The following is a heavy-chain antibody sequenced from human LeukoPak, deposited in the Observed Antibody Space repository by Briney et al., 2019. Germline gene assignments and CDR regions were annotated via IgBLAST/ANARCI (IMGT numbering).Heavy chain of an antibody. J-gene: IGHJ3*02. D-gene: IGHD3-10*01. V-gene: IGHV4-34*01. CDR1: GGSFSGYY. CDR3: ARRAQTEGVIMTDAFDI. Sequence: SETLSLTCAVYGGSFSGYYWSWIRQPPGKGLEWIGEIKHSGSTNYNPSLKSRVTISVDTSKNQFSLKLSSVTAADTAVYYCARRAQTEGVIMTDAFDIWGRGTMVTVSS. CDR2: IKHSGST.